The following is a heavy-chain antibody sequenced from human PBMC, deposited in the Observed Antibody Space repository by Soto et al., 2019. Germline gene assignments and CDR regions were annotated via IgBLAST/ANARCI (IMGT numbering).Heavy chain of an antibody. CDR1: GGSVNGYY. CDR2: INHTGGT. Sequence: SETLSLTCAVYGGSVNGYYWNWNRQPPGKGLEWIGEINHTGGTHYNPSLKSRVTMSVDTSKNQFSLRLSSVTAADTAIYYCATRITVFGLLIPPFDPWGQGTQVTVSS. V-gene: IGHV4-34*01. D-gene: IGHD3-3*01. J-gene: IGHJ5*02. CDR3: ATRITVFGLLIPPFDP.